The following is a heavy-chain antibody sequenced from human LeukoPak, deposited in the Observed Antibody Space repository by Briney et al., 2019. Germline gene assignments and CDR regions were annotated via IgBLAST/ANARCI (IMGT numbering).Heavy chain of an antibody. J-gene: IGHJ3*02. Sequence: PSETLSLTCTVSGGSISSYYWSWIRQPPGKGLEWIGYIYYSGSTNYNPSLKSRVTISVDTSKNQFSLKLSSVTAADTAVYYCARLTIFGVLDAFDIWGQGTMVTVSS. CDR1: GGSISSYY. CDR2: IYYSGST. CDR3: ARLTIFGVLDAFDI. D-gene: IGHD3-3*01. V-gene: IGHV4-59*01.